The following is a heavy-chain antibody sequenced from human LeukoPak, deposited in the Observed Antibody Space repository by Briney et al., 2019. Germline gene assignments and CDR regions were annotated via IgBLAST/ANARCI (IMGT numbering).Heavy chain of an antibody. CDR2: INPSGGST. D-gene: IGHD1-26*01. CDR3: ARRQWELLGYYGMDV. Sequence: ASVKVSCKASGYTFTSYYMHWVRQAPGQGLEWMGIINPSGGSTSYAQKFQGRVTMTRDTSTSTVCMELSSLRSEDTAVYYCARRQWELLGYYGMDVWGQGTTVTVSS. CDR1: GYTFTSYY. J-gene: IGHJ6*02. V-gene: IGHV1-46*01.